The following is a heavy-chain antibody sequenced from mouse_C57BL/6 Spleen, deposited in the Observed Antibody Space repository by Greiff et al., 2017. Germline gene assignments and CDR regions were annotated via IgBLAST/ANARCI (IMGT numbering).Heavy chain of an antibody. CDR1: GYAFSSSW. Sequence: QVQLKQSGPELVKPGASVKISCKASGYAFSSSWMNWVKQRPGKGLEWIGRIYPGDGDTNYNGKFKGKATLTADKSSSTAYMQLSSLTSEDSAVYFCARSGYSKDWYFDVWGTGTTVTVSS. D-gene: IGHD2-5*01. CDR3: ARSGYSKDWYFDV. CDR2: IYPGDGDT. J-gene: IGHJ1*03. V-gene: IGHV1-82*01.